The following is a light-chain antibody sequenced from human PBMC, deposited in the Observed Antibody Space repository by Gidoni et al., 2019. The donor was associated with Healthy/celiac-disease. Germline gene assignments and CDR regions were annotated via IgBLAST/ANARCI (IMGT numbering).Light chain of an antibody. CDR2: GAS. J-gene: IGKJ4*01. CDR3: QKYNNWPPST. Sequence: EIVMTQSPATPSVSPGERATLSCRASQSVSSNLPWYQQKPGQAPRLLIYGASTRATGIPARFSGSGSGTEFTLTNSSLQSEDYAVDYCQKYNNWPPSTFGGGTKVEIK. CDR1: QSVSSN. V-gene: IGKV3-15*01.